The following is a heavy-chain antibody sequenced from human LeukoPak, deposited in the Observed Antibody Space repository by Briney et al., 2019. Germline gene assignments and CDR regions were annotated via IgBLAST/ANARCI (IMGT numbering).Heavy chain of an antibody. CDR2: FDPEDGET. D-gene: IGHD6-13*01. CDR1: GYTLTELS. V-gene: IGHV1-24*01. J-gene: IGHJ6*02. CDR3: ARQISSWPYYYYYGMDV. Sequence: GASVKVSCKVSGYTLTELSMHWVRQAPGKGLEWMGGFDPEDGETIYAQKFQGRVTMTRDTSTSTVYMELSSLRSEDTAVYYCARQISSWPYYYYYGMDVWGQGTTVTVSS.